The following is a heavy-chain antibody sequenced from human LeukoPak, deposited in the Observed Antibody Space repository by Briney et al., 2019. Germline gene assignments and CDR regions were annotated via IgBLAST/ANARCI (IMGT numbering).Heavy chain of an antibody. CDR3: ARVGDYVWGSYRSYYFDY. V-gene: IGHV4-59*01. CDR1: GGSISSYY. J-gene: IGHJ4*02. Sequence: SETLSLTCTVSGGSISSYYWSWLRQPPGKGLEWIGYIYYSGSTNYNPSLKSRVTISVDTSKNQFSLKLSSVTAADTAVYYCARVGDYVWGSYRSYYFDYWGQGTLVTVSS. D-gene: IGHD3-16*02. CDR2: IYYSGST.